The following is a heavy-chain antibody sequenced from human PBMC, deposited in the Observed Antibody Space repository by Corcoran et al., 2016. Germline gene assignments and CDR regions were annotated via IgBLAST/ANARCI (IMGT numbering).Heavy chain of an antibody. J-gene: IGHJ6*02. CDR3: ARGLYWLSYGMDV. D-gene: IGHD6-19*01. CDR2: INHSGST. Sequence: QVQLQQWGAGLLKPSETLSLTCAVYGGSFSGYYWSWIRQPPGKGLEWIGEINHSGSTNYNPSLKSRVTISVDTSKNQFSLKLSSVTAADTAVYYCARGLYWLSYGMDVWGQGTTVTVSS. V-gene: IGHV4-34*01. CDR1: GGSFSGYY.